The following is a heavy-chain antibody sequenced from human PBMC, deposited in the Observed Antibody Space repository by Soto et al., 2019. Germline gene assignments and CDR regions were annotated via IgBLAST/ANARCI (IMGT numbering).Heavy chain of an antibody. CDR2: INHSGST. D-gene: IGHD6-19*01. CDR1: GESFSVYY. Sequence: QVQLQQWGAGLLKPSETLSLTCGVYGESFSVYYWSWIRQPPGKGLEWIGEINHSGSTNYNPSLKSRVTISVDTSHNHLSLKLSSVTAADTAVYYCAREKHPWVAVPVRQLKSTWWFDSWGQGTLVTVSS. V-gene: IGHV4-34*01. CDR3: AREKHPWVAVPVRQLKSTWWFDS. J-gene: IGHJ5*01.